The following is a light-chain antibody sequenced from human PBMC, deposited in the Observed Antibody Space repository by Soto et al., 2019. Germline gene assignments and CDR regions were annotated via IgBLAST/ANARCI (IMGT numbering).Light chain of an antibody. CDR1: QSVSSY. V-gene: IGKV3-11*01. CDR2: DAS. CDR3: QQRSNWPPGLT. J-gene: IGKJ4*01. Sequence: EIVLTQSPATLSLSPGERATLSCRASQSVSSYLAWYQQKPGQAPRLLIYDASNRATGIPARFSGSGSGTDFNLTISRLEPEDFAVDYCQQRSNWPPGLTFGGGTTVEIK.